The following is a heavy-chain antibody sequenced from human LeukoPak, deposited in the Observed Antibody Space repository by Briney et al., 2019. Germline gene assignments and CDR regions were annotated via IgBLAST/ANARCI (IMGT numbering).Heavy chain of an antibody. V-gene: IGHV1-69*06. CDR3: ASYDSSGSNFDY. CDR2: IIPIFGTA. J-gene: IGHJ4*02. Sequence: SVKVSCKASGGTFSRYAISWVRQAPGQGLVWMGRIIPIFGTANYAQKFQGRVTITADKSTSTAYMELSSLRSEDTAVYYCASYDSSGSNFDYWGQGTLVTVSS. D-gene: IGHD3-22*01. CDR1: GGTFSRYA.